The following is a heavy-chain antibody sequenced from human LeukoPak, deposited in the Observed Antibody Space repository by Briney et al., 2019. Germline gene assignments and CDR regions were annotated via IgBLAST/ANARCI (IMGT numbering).Heavy chain of an antibody. CDR1: GGSNGSYY. D-gene: IGHD3-10*01. Sequence: SETLSLTCAVSGGSNGSYYWLWIRQPPGKGLEWIGYIHDSWSTHYNPPLKSRVTMSVDKSRNHLPLKLTSVTAADTAVYYCARGRSGGDWFDPWGQGTLVTVSS. V-gene: IGHV4-59*01. CDR3: ARGRSGGDWFDP. CDR2: IHDSWST. J-gene: IGHJ5*02.